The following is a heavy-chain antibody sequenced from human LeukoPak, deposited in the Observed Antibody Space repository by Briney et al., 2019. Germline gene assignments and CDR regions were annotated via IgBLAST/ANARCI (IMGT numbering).Heavy chain of an antibody. CDR1: GFTFSSYS. D-gene: IGHD3/OR15-3a*01. CDR3: ARSRTGYYSGFDY. V-gene: IGHV3-21*01. CDR2: ISSSSSYI. Sequence: GGSLRLSCAASGFTFSSYSMNWVRPAPGKGLEWVSSISSSSSYIYYADSVKGRFTISRDNAKNSLYLQMNSLRAEDTAVYYCARSRTGYYSGFDYWGQGTLVTVSS. J-gene: IGHJ4*02.